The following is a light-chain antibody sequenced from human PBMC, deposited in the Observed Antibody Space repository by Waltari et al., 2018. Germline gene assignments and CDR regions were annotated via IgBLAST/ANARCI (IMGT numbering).Light chain of an antibody. J-gene: IGKJ1*01. V-gene: IGKV3-20*01. CDR3: LQWGASQWT. CDR1: QSVKSED. CDR2: GAS. Sequence: EIVLTQSPGTLSLSPGETATLSCRASQSVKSEDLTWYQQKPGQAPRLLVYGASSRATGITDRFSGSGSGTDFTLTIRRLEPEDFAVFYCLQWGASQWTFGQGTRVEVK.